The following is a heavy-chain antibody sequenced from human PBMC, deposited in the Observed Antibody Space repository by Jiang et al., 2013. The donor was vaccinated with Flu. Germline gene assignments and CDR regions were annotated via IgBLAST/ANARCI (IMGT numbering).Heavy chain of an antibody. D-gene: IGHD6-19*01. CDR1: GGSISSSNYF. CDR3: ARRPRYSSGLFDF. J-gene: IGHJ4*02. V-gene: IGHV4-39*01. CDR2: IYYSGTT. Sequence: GPGLVKPSETLSLTRTVSGGSISSSNYFWGWIRQPPGRGLEWIGNIYYSGTTYYNPSLKSRATQSVDTSKNQFSLKLRSVTAADTGVYYCARRPRYSSGLFDFWGQGTPGHRLL.